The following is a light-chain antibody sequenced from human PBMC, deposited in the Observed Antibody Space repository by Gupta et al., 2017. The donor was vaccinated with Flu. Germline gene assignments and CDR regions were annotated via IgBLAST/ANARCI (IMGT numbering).Light chain of an antibody. J-gene: IGKJ4*01. CDR2: WAS. V-gene: IGKV4-1*01. CDR3: QQYYGTPLT. CDR1: QSISYSSKNEHY. Sequence: DIVMTQSPDSLAVSLGERATFNCKSSQSISYSSKNEHYLAWYQQKPGQPPKLLIYWASTRASGVPDRFTGSGSGTDFTLTINSLQAEDVAVYYCQQYYGTPLTFGAGTKVEIK.